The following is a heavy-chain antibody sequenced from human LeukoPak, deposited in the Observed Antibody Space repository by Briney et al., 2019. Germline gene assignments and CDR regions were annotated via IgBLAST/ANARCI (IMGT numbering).Heavy chain of an antibody. Sequence: PSETLSLTCTVSGGSISSYYWSWIRQPPGKGLEWIGYIYYSGSTNYSPSLKSRVTISVDTSKNQFSLKLSSVTAADTAVYYCARSRGSGWPYYYYYGMDVWGQGTTVTVSS. V-gene: IGHV4-59*01. J-gene: IGHJ6*02. CDR2: IYYSGST. CDR3: ARSRGSGWPYYYYYGMDV. CDR1: GGSISSYY. D-gene: IGHD6-19*01.